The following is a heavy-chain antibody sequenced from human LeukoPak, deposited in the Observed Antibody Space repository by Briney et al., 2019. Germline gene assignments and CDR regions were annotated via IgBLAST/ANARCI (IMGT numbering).Heavy chain of an antibody. V-gene: IGHV4-39*01. J-gene: IGHJ4*02. CDR1: GGSISNSSYY. Sequence: TSETLSLTCTVSGGSISNSSYYWAWIRQSPGKGLDWIGSIYYSGTTYYSPSLKSRVTISVDTSRNQLSLRLSSVTAADTAVYYCARHPHYYFDNSARWGQGTLVTVSS. CDR3: ARHPHYYFDNSAR. CDR2: IYYSGTT. D-gene: IGHD3-22*01.